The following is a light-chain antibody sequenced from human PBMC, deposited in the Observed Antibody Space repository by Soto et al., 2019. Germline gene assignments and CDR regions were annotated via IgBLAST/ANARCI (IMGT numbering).Light chain of an antibody. CDR3: QHYNNWPFT. Sequence: EIVMTQSPATLSVSPGERATLSCRASQSVTYNLAWYQQKPGQAPMLLFYGASTRATGIPARFSGSGSGTEFTLTITSLQSEDFAVYYCQHYNNWPFTFGPGTKLDIK. V-gene: IGKV3-15*01. CDR2: GAS. CDR1: QSVTYN. J-gene: IGKJ3*01.